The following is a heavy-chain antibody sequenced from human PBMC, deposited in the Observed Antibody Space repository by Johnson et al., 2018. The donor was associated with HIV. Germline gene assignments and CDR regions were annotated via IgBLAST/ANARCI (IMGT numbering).Heavy chain of an antibody. CDR2: ISWNSGSI. V-gene: IGHV3-9*01. CDR1: GFTFSSYD. D-gene: IGHD4-23*01. Sequence: VQLVESGGGLVQPGGSLRLSCAASGFTFSSYDMHWVRQAPGKGLEWVSGISWNSGSIGYADSVKGRFTISRDNAKNTLYLQMNSLRAEDTAVYYCARDYRYGGFDIWGQGTVVTVSS. CDR3: ARDYRYGGFDI. J-gene: IGHJ3*02.